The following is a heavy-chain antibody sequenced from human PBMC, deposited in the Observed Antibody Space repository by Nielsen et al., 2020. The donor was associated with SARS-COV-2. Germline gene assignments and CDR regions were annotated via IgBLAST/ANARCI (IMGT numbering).Heavy chain of an antibody. J-gene: IGHJ4*02. CDR1: GFTFSDYY. D-gene: IGHD2-2*01. CDR3: ARDDAGLD. V-gene: IGHV3-11*05. CDR2: ISSSSSYT. Sequence: GEPLKISCAASGFTFSDYYMSWIRQAPGKGLEWVSYISSSSSYTNYADSVKGRFTISRDNAKNSLYLQMNSLRAEDTAVYYCARDDAGLDWGQGTLVTVSS.